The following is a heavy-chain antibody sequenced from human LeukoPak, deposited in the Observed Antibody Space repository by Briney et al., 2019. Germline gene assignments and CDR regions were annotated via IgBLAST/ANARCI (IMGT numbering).Heavy chain of an antibody. D-gene: IGHD5-18*01. Sequence: GGSLRLSCAASGFTFSSYSMNWVRQAPGKGLEWVSSISSSSSYIYYADSVKGRFTISRDNAKNSLYLQMNSLRAEDTAVYYCARDDYSYGYNYFDYWGQGTLVTVSS. J-gene: IGHJ4*02. CDR1: GFTFSSYS. CDR3: ARDDYSYGYNYFDY. CDR2: ISSSSSYI. V-gene: IGHV3-21*01.